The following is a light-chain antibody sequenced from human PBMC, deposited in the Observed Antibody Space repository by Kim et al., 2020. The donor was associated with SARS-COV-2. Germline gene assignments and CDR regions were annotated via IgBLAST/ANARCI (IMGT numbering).Light chain of an antibody. V-gene: IGKV1-39*01. CDR2: GAS. Sequence: DIQLTQSPSSLSASVGDRVTIACRANQSISTFLNWYQQTPGKAPRLLIFGASSLESRVPSRFGGSGSGTEFSLTISGLQPEDFATYYCQLSYGTGRTFGQGTKVHIK. CDR3: QLSYGTGRT. J-gene: IGKJ1*01. CDR1: QSISTF.